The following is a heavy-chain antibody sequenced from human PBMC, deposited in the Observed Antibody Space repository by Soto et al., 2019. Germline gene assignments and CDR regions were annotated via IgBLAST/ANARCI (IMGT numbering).Heavy chain of an antibody. D-gene: IGHD2-15*01. Sequence: GGSLRLSCAASGFTFSSYGMHWVRQAPGKGLEWVAVISYDGSNKYYADSVKGRFTISRDNSKNTLYLQMNSLRAEDTAVYYCARDGYCSGGSCYFGYYYYYMDVWGKGTTVTVSS. CDR2: ISYDGSNK. V-gene: IGHV3-30*03. J-gene: IGHJ6*03. CDR1: GFTFSSYG. CDR3: ARDGYCSGGSCYFGYYYYYMDV.